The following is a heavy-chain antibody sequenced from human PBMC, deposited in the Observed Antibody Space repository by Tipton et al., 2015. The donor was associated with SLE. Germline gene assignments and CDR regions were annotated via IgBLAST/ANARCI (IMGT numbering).Heavy chain of an antibody. CDR1: GFTFSNHD. CDR3: VSNYLHFSYDRSGYYSYYFDY. CDR2: ITSGDSP. D-gene: IGHD3-22*01. Sequence: GSLRLSCAASGFTFSNHDVSWVRQAPGKGLEWVSSITSGDSPHYAESVKGRFTISRDNFKSSLYLQMDSLRAEDTAVYYCVSNYLHFSYDRSGYYSYYFDYWGQGTLVTVSS. J-gene: IGHJ4*02. V-gene: IGHV3-23*01.